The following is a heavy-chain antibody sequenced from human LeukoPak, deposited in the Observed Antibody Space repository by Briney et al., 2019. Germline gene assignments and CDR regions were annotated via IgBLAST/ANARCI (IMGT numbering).Heavy chain of an antibody. Sequence: ASVKVSCKASGYTFTTYDINWVRQATGQGFEWMGWMNPNSGNTGYAQKFQGSVNMTRNISTGTAYMELRSLRSDDTAVYYCARGSAYSYGDRFDYWGQGTLVTVSS. V-gene: IGHV1-8*01. CDR3: ARGSAYSYGDRFDY. CDR1: GYTFTTYD. D-gene: IGHD5-18*01. J-gene: IGHJ4*02. CDR2: MNPNSGNT.